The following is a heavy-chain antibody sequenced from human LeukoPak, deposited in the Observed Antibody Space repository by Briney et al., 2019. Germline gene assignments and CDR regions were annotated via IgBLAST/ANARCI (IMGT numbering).Heavy chain of an antibody. CDR1: GFTFSSYS. V-gene: IGHV3-21*01. Sequence: KPGGSLRLSCAASGFTFSSYSMNWVRQAPGKGLEWVSSISSSSSYIYYADSVKGRFTISRDNAKNSLYLQMNSLRAEDTAVYYCARINYYDSSGYWAADYWGQGTLVTVSS. CDR2: ISSSSSYI. J-gene: IGHJ4*02. D-gene: IGHD3-22*01. CDR3: ARINYYDSSGYWAADY.